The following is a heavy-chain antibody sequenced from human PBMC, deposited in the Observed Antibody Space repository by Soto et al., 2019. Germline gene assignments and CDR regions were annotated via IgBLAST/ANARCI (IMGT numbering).Heavy chain of an antibody. CDR3: ASGYSSGWSRRYYGMDV. Sequence: TGESLKISCKGSGYSFTSYWISWVRQMPGKGLEWMGRIDPSDSYTNYSPSFQGHVTISADKSISTAYLQWSSLKASDTAMYYCASGYSSGWSRRYYGMDVWGQGTTVTVSS. D-gene: IGHD6-19*01. J-gene: IGHJ6*02. V-gene: IGHV5-10-1*01. CDR2: IDPSDSYT. CDR1: GYSFTSYW.